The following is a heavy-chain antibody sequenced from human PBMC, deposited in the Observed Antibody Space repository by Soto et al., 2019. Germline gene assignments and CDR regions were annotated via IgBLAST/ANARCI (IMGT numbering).Heavy chain of an antibody. CDR2: INPNSGGT. CDR3: ARDECSSTSCSVRHWVT. CDR1: GYTFTDYY. D-gene: IGHD2-2*01. Sequence: QVQLVQSGAEVKKPGASVKVSCKASGYTFTDYYMHWVRQAPGQGLEWMGWINPNSGGTNFAQKFQGRVTMARDTSITTASMELSSLRSDDTAVYYCARDECSSTSCSVRHWVTWGQGTLVTVSS. V-gene: IGHV1-2*02. J-gene: IGHJ5*02.